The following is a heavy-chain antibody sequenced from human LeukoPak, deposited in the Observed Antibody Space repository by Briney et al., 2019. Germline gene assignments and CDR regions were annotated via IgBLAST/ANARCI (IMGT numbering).Heavy chain of an antibody. D-gene: IGHD3-10*01. CDR3: ARLGSGSLTSRYYYYYMDV. CDR2: ISESSDTI. J-gene: IGHJ6*03. CDR1: GFTFNTYS. Sequence: GGSLRLSCAASGFTFNTYSMNWVRQAPGKGLEWISYISESSDTIYYADSVKGRFTISRDNAKNSLYLQMNSLRAEDTAVYYCARLGSGSLTSRYYYYYMDVWGKGTTVTISS. V-gene: IGHV3-48*01.